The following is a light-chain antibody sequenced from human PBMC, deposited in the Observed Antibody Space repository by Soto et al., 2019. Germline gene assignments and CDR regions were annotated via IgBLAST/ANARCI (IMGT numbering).Light chain of an antibody. CDR2: DVS. V-gene: IGLV2-14*01. Sequence: QSVLTQPASVSGSPGQSITISCTGTSSDVGGYNYVSWYQQHPGKAPKLMIYDVSNRPSGVSNRFSGSKSGNTASLSISGLQAEDEAAYYCSSYTSSSTRVFGTGTKVTVL. CDR1: SSDVGGYNY. J-gene: IGLJ1*01. CDR3: SSYTSSSTRV.